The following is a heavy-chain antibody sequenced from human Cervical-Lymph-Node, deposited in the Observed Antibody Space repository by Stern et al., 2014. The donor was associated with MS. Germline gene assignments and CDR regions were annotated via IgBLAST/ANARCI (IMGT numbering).Heavy chain of an antibody. CDR2: INADNGNT. CDR1: GYTFTDHA. V-gene: IGHV1-3*01. CDR3: ARAYCSETNCYNFMDV. J-gene: IGHJ6*03. D-gene: IGHD2-15*01. Sequence: QVQLVQSGAEVKKPGASVKVSCKASGYTFTDHAMHWVRQAPGQRLEWMGWINADNGNTKYSQKFQGRVTISRDTSASTAYMELSSLRSEDTAVYYCARAYCSETNCYNFMDVWGQGTTVTVSS.